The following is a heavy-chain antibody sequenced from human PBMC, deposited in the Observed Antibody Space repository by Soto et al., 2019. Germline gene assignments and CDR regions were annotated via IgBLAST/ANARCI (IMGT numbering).Heavy chain of an antibody. Sequence: EVQLLESGGGLVQPGGSLRLSCAASGFTFSSYAMSWVRQAPGKGLEWVSAISGGTSSTYYADSVKGRFTISRDNSKNTLYLKMNSGGGEHTAVYYCAKKRGAAAGTPPLISGGRGTRAPVPS. D-gene: IGHD6-13*01. CDR3: AKKRGAAAGTPPLIS. CDR2: ISGGTSST. CDR1: GFTFSSYA. V-gene: IGHV3-23*01. J-gene: IGHJ4*02.